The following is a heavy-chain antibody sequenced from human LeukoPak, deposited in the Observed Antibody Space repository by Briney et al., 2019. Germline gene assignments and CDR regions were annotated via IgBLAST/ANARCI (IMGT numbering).Heavy chain of an antibody. J-gene: IGHJ4*02. CDR1: GFPFSKYG. Sequence: GRSLRLSCAASGFPFSKYGIHWVRQAPGKGLEWVAVISFDGSSKYHADSVKGRFTISRDNSKNTVYLQMNSLRIEDTAVYYCAKDRGFSFASGSSELDYWGQGTQVTVSS. CDR3: AKDRGFSFASGSSELDY. D-gene: IGHD3-10*01. V-gene: IGHV3-30*18. CDR2: ISFDGSSK.